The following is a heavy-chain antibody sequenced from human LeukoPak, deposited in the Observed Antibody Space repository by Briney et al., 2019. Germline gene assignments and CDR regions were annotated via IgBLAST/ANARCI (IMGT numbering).Heavy chain of an antibody. CDR1: GYTFTSYG. D-gene: IGHD1-26*01. Sequence: GASVKVSCKASGYTFTSYGISWVRQAPGQGLEWMGWISAYNGNTNYAQKLQGRVTMTTDTSTSTAYMELRSLRYDDTAVYYCARDTAIVGAPYFDYWGQGTLVAVSS. CDR2: ISAYNGNT. CDR3: ARDTAIVGAPYFDY. J-gene: IGHJ4*02. V-gene: IGHV1-18*01.